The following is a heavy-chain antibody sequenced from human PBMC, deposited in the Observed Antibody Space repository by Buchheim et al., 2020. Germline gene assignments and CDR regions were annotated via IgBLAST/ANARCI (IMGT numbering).Heavy chain of an antibody. CDR2: ISGSSSSI. CDR1: GFTFSSYS. V-gene: IGHV3-48*02. D-gene: IGHD6-6*01. J-gene: IGHJ4*02. CDR3: ARDLVVASRPFDY. Sequence: EVQLVESGGGLIQPGGSLRLSCAASGFTFSSYSMNWVRQAPGKGLEWVSYISGSSSSIYYADSVKGRFTISRDNAKNSLYLQMSGLRDEDTAVYYCARDLVVASRPFDYWGQGTL.